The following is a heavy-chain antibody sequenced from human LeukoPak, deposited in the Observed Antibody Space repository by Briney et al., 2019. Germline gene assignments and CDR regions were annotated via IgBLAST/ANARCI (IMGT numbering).Heavy chain of an antibody. Sequence: PSETLSLTCTVSGGSISSYYWSWIRQPPGKGLEWIGYIYYSGSTDYNPSLKSRVTISVDTSKNQFSLKLSSVTAADTAVYYCARQTFSHGGSELFDYWGQGTLVTVSS. CDR3: ARQTFSHGGSELFDY. J-gene: IGHJ4*02. CDR2: IYYSGST. V-gene: IGHV4-59*08. CDR1: GGSISSYY. D-gene: IGHD5-12*01.